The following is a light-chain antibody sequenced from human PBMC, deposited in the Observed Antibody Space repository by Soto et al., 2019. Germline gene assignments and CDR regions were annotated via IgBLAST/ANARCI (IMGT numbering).Light chain of an antibody. CDR3: QQYNSYST. V-gene: IGKV1-5*01. CDR2: DAS. Sequence: DIQMTQSPSTLSASVGDRVTITCRASQSISSWLAWYQQKPGKAPKLLIYDASSLESGVSSRFSGSGSGTEFTLTISSLQPDDFATYYCQQYNSYSTFGQGTKWISN. J-gene: IGKJ1*01. CDR1: QSISSW.